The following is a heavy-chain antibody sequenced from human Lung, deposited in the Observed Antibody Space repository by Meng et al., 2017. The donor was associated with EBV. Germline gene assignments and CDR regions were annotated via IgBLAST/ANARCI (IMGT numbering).Heavy chain of an antibody. D-gene: IGHD6-19*01. CDR1: GGSVSSGGYY. J-gene: IGHJ4*02. V-gene: IGHV4-31*03. CDR3: ARVSSGWDYFDY. Sequence: VQLQEPGPGLVKPSQTLSLTCTVSGGSVSSGGYYWTWIRQHPGKGLEWFGHIYYSGSTFYNPSPKRRVIISIDTSKNQFSLNLRSVTAADTAVYYCARVSSGWDYFDYWGQGTLVTVSS. CDR2: IYYSGST.